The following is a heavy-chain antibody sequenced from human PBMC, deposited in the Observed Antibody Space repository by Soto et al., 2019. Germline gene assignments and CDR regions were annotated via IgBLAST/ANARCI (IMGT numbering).Heavy chain of an antibody. V-gene: IGHV3-23*01. D-gene: IGHD3-16*01. J-gene: IGHJ4*02. CDR3: AKDRLAGGFDY. Sequence: GESLRLSCSASGFTFSNCAMSWLRQAPGKGLEWVSLVSATAGTTYYTDSVKGRFTISRDNSRNTVYLQMNSLRADDTAVYYCAKDRLAGGFDYWGQGTLVTVSS. CDR2: VSATAGTT. CDR1: GFTFSNCA.